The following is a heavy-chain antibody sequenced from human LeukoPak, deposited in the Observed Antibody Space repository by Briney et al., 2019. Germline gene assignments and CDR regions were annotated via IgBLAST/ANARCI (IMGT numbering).Heavy chain of an antibody. CDR3: AKGGSSWYDPIDY. V-gene: IGHV3-9*03. J-gene: IGHJ4*02. CDR2: ISWNSGSI. Sequence: PGGSLRLSCAASGFTFDDYAMHGARHAPPQGLEWVPGISWNSGSIGYADSLKGGFTISRDNAKNSLYLQMNSLRAEDMALYYCAKGGSSWYDPIDYWGQGTLVTVSS. D-gene: IGHD6-13*01. CDR1: GFTFDDYA.